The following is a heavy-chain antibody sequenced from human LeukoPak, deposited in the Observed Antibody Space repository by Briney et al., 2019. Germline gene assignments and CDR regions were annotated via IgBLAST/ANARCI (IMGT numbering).Heavy chain of an antibody. V-gene: IGHV3-23*01. CDR2: ISGSGGST. Sequence: GGSLILPCAASGFTFSSYAMSWVRQAPGKGLEWVSAISGSGGSTYYADSVKGRFTISRDNSKNTLYLQMDSLRAEDTAVYYCARDSSLRLWFRSWGQGTLVTVSS. CDR1: GFTFSSYA. D-gene: IGHD3-10*01. J-gene: IGHJ4*02. CDR3: ARDSSLRLWFRS.